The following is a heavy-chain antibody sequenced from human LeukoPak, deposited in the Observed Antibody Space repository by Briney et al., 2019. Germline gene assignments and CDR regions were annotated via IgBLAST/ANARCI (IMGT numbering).Heavy chain of an antibody. J-gene: IGHJ4*02. CDR1: GFTFSSYW. Sequence: HPGGSLRLSCAASGFTFSSYWMTWVRRAPGKGLEWVANIKYGGSEKYYADSVKGRFTISRDNAKNSLYLQMNSLRAEDTAVYFCARAKGYSYAFYFVYWGQGTLVTVSS. CDR3: ARAKGYSYAFYFVY. V-gene: IGHV3-7*04. CDR2: IKYGGSEK. D-gene: IGHD5-18*01.